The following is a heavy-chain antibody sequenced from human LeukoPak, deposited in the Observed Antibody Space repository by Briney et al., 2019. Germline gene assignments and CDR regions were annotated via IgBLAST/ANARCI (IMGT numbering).Heavy chain of an antibody. D-gene: IGHD6-6*01. V-gene: IGHV4-34*01. CDR1: GGSFSGYY. Sequence: SETLSLTCAVYGGSFSGYYRSWIRQPPGKGLEWIGEINHSGSTNYNPSLKSRVTISVDTSKNQFSLKLSSVTAADTAVYYCASFGSSSPHDYWGQGTLVTVSS. CDR3: ASFGSSSPHDY. CDR2: INHSGST. J-gene: IGHJ4*02.